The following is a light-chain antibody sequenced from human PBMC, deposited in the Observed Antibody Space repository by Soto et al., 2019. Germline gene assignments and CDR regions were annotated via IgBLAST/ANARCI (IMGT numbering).Light chain of an antibody. Sequence: EMGLTQAPGSRSLPLVEGSTLSCRLSQSVSSSYLAWYQQTPGQAPRLLIYGASSRDTGIPDRFSGSGSGTDFTLTISILEPEDFAVYYCQQYGSSPGTFGQGTKVDIK. CDR1: QSVSSSY. CDR3: QQYGSSPGT. CDR2: GAS. V-gene: IGKV3-20*01. J-gene: IGKJ1*01.